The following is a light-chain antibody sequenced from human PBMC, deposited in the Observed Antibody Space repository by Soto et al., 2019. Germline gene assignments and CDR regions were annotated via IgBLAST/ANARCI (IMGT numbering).Light chain of an antibody. CDR2: DVS. Sequence: QSALTQPASVSGSPGQSITISCTGTSSDIGGYNYVSWYQQHPGKAPKLIIYDVSNRPSGVSNRFSCSKSGNTASLTISGLQAEDEADYYCSSYISSSTLDVVFGGGTKLTVL. CDR1: SSDIGGYNY. V-gene: IGLV2-14*01. CDR3: SSYISSSTLDVV. J-gene: IGLJ2*01.